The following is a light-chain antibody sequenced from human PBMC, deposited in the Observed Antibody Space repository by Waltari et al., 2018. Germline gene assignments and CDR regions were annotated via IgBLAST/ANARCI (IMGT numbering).Light chain of an antibody. CDR3: SSYAGSSKGV. CDR1: SSDVGNYKR. Sequence: QSALTQPASVSGSPGQSITISCTGTSSDVGNYKRVSWYQQHPGKAPKLRIYAVSKRPAGGADRFSGSKSGDMASLTISGLQPEDEAEYFCSSYAGSSKGVFGGGTKVTVL. V-gene: IGLV2-23*02. CDR2: AVS. J-gene: IGLJ2*01.